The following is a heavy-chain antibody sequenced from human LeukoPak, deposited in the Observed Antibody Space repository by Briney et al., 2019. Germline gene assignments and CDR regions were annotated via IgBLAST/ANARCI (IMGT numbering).Heavy chain of an antibody. CDR2: IYDGGST. V-gene: IGHV4-39*07. J-gene: IGHJ4*02. Sequence: SETLSLTCTVSGGSISSSPYYWGWIRQPPGKGLEWIGSIYDGGSTNYNPSLKSRVTISVDTSKNQFSLKLSSVTAADTAVYYCARGRGGWYGYYFDYWGQGTLVTVSS. D-gene: IGHD6-19*01. CDR1: GGSISSSPYY. CDR3: ARGRGGWYGYYFDY.